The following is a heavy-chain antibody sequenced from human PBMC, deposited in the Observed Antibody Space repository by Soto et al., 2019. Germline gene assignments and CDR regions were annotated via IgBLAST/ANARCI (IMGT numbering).Heavy chain of an antibody. CDR1: GFTFSSYG. V-gene: IGHV3-33*01. Sequence: GGSLRLSCAASGFTFSSYGMHWVRQAPGKGLEWVAVIWYDGSNKYYADSVKGRFTISRDNSKNTLYLQMNSLRAEDTAVYYCARDQRVVAATGVYYYYYYGMDVWGQGTTVTVSS. J-gene: IGHJ6*02. D-gene: IGHD2-15*01. CDR2: IWYDGSNK. CDR3: ARDQRVVAATGVYYYYYYGMDV.